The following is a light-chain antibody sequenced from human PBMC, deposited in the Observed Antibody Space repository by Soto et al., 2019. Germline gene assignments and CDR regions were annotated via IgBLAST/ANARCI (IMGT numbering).Light chain of an antibody. CDR3: QQLHDYPIT. CDR1: QDISNH. V-gene: IGKV1-9*01. J-gene: IGKJ5*01. CDR2: AAS. Sequence: DIQMTQSPSSLAASVGDRFTVTCLASQDISNHLNWYQQKPGKAPKLLIYAASSLQSGVPSRFSGSGSGTDFTLTISSLQPEDFATYYCQQLHDYPITFGQGTRLEVK.